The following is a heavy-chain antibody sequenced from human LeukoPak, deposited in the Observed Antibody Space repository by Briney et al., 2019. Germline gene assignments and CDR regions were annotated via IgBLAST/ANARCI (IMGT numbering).Heavy chain of an antibody. Sequence: PGVSLRPSCAASGFTFSSYSMNWVRQAPGKGLEWVSSISSSSSYIYYADSVKGRFTISRDNAKNSLYLQMNSLRAEDTAVYYCARDRDYSGFVYWGQGTLVTVSS. D-gene: IGHD4-11*01. CDR2: ISSSSSYI. J-gene: IGHJ4*02. CDR3: ARDRDYSGFVY. CDR1: GFTFSSYS. V-gene: IGHV3-21*01.